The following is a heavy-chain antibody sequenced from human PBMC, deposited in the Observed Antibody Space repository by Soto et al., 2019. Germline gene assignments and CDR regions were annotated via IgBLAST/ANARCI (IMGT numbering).Heavy chain of an antibody. CDR3: ARGYSAVYGRLDP. J-gene: IGHJ5*02. Sequence: QVQLQESGPGLVKPSETLSLTCTVSGGSISTYYWSWIRQPPGKGLEWIGYIYYSGTTNYNPSLKSRVTISVDTSKNQFSLTLTSVTTADTAVYYCARGYSAVYGRLDPWGQGNLVTVSS. CDR1: GGSISTYY. CDR2: IYYSGTT. V-gene: IGHV4-59*01. D-gene: IGHD4-4*01.